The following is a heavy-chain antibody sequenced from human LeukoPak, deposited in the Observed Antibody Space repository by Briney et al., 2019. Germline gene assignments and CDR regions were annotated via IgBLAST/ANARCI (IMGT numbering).Heavy chain of an antibody. CDR2: ISSSSSYI. D-gene: IGHD2-15*01. CDR3: ARNEMVAARYYYYGMDV. Sequence: GGSLRLSCAASGFTLSSYSMNWVRQAPGKGLEWVSSISSSSSYIYYADSVKGRFTISRDNAKHSLYLQMNSLRAEDTAVYYCARNEMVAARYYYYGMDVWGQGTTVTVSS. V-gene: IGHV3-21*01. CDR1: GFTLSSYS. J-gene: IGHJ6*02.